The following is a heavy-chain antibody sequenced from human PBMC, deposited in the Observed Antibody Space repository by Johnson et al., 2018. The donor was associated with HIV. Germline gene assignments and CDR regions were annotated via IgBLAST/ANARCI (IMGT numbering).Heavy chain of an antibody. CDR1: GFTFSSYA. J-gene: IGHJ3*02. CDR2: IYSGGST. V-gene: IGHV3-NL1*01. CDR3: ARDKCSGGSCYDDDVFDI. Sequence: QVQLVESGGGVVQPGRSLRLSCAASGFTFSSYAMHWVRQAPGKGLEWVSVIYSGGSTYYADSVKGRFTISRDNSKNTLYLQMNSLRAEDTAVYYCARDKCSGGSCYDDDVFDIWGQGTMVTVSS. D-gene: IGHD2-15*01.